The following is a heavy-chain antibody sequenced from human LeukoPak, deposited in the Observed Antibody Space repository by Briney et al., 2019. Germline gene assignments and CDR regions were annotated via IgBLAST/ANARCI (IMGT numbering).Heavy chain of an antibody. CDR2: IYYSGST. Sequence: SETLSLTCTVSGGSISSYYWSWIRQPPGKGLEWIGYIYYSGSTNYNPSLKSRVTISVDTSKNQFSLKLSSVTAADTAVYYCARAKYSSRFDYWGQGTLVTVSS. CDR1: GGSISSYY. D-gene: IGHD6-6*01. J-gene: IGHJ4*02. CDR3: ARAKYSSRFDY. V-gene: IGHV4-59*01.